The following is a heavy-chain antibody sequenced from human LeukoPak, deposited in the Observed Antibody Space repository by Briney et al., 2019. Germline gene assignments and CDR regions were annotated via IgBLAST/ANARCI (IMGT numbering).Heavy chain of an antibody. CDR1: GGTFSSYA. Sequence: GASVKVSCKASGGTFSSYAISWVRQAPGQGLEWMGGIIPIFGTANYAQKFQDRVTITADESTSTAYMELSSLRSEDTAVYYCARDLASSGWTYYFDYWGQGTLVTVSS. D-gene: IGHD6-19*01. V-gene: IGHV1-69*01. CDR3: ARDLASSGWTYYFDY. J-gene: IGHJ4*02. CDR2: IIPIFGTA.